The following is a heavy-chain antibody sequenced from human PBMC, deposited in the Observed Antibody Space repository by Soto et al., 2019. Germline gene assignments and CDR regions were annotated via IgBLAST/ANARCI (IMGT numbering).Heavy chain of an antibody. Sequence: GGSLRLSCAASGFTFSSHAMNWVRQAPGKGLEWVSSIDSSGSFIYYADSVKGRFTISRDNAKSSLYLQMRSLRAEDTAVYYCARDPLWFGEIGYFDYWGQGALVTVSS. J-gene: IGHJ4*02. CDR1: GFTFSSHA. D-gene: IGHD3-10*01. CDR2: IDSSGSFI. CDR3: ARDPLWFGEIGYFDY. V-gene: IGHV3-21*01.